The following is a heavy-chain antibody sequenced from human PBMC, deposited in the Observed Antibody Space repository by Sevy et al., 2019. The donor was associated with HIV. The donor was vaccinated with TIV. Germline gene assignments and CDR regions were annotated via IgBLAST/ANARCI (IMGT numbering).Heavy chain of an antibody. D-gene: IGHD4-17*01. CDR3: AIRLYGDYVGWFDP. Sequence: SETLSLTCNVSGGSISSSSYYWDWIRQPPGKGLEWIGSIYYSGDTYYNPSLKSRVTISVDTSKNQFSLKLSSVTAADTAVYHCAIRLYGDYVGWFDPWGQGTLVTVSS. CDR1: GGSISSSSYY. V-gene: IGHV4-39*01. CDR2: IYYSGDT. J-gene: IGHJ5*02.